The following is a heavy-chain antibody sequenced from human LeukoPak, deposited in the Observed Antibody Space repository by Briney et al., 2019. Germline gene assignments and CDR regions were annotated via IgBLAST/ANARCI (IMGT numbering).Heavy chain of an antibody. CDR2: INPSGGST. D-gene: IGHD5-24*01. CDR1: GYTFTSYY. V-gene: IGHV1-46*01. CDR3: ARDYHLIRVGDGYSSPDY. Sequence: ASVKVSCKASGYTFTSYYMHWVRQAPGQGLEWMGIINPSGGSTSYAQKFQGRVTMTRDTSTSTVYMELSSLRSEDTAVYYCARDYHLIRVGDGYSSPDYWGQGTLVTVSS. J-gene: IGHJ4*02.